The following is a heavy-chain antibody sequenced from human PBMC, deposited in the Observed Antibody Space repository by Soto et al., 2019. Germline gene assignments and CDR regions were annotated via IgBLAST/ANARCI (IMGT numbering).Heavy chain of an antibody. D-gene: IGHD2-2*01. V-gene: IGHV4-4*02. CDR2: VYHSGSS. CDR1: GGSINTNNW. Sequence: QVQLQESGPGLVNASGTLSLTCGVSGGSINTNNWWSWLRQPPGQGLEWIAEVYHSGSSNYNLSLKSRLSISVDTSKNQFSLRLTSVTAADSAVYYCARAKLCNTLSCPHSFDTWGQGTLVSVSS. J-gene: IGHJ4*02. CDR3: ARAKLCNTLSCPHSFDT.